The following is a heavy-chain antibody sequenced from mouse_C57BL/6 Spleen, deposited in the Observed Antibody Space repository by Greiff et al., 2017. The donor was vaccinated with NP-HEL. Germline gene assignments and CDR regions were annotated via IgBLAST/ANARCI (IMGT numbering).Heavy chain of an antibody. D-gene: IGHD4-1*01. Sequence: QVQLQQSGAELVRPGTSVKVSCKASGYAFTNYLIEWVKQRPGQGLEWIGVINPGSGGTNYNEKFKGKATLTADKSSSTAYMQLSSLTSEDSAVYFCARAANWDGYAMDYWGQGTSVTVSS. J-gene: IGHJ4*01. CDR3: ARAANWDGYAMDY. CDR2: INPGSGGT. V-gene: IGHV1-54*01. CDR1: GYAFTNYL.